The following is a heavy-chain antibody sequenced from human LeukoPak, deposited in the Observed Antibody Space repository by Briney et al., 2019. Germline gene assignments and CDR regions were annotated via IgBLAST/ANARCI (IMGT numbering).Heavy chain of an antibody. J-gene: IGHJ4*02. CDR2: IGNHYNT. CDR1: GFTFSSHS. Sequence: GGSLRLSCAASGFTFSSHSMDWVRQAPGKGLEWVSSIGNHYNTYYADSVKGRFTISRDNSKNTLYLQMNSLRAEDTAVYYCANGPRYYYDSSGYGDYWGQGTLVTVSS. CDR3: ANGPRYYYDSSGYGDY. D-gene: IGHD3-22*01. V-gene: IGHV3-21*01.